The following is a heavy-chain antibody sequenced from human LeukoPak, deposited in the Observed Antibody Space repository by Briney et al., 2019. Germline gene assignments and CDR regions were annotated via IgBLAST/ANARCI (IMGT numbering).Heavy chain of an antibody. J-gene: IGHJ6*03. CDR3: ARDLYDFWSGYYDPPYYYYYYMDV. V-gene: IGHV3-30*04. CDR1: GFTFSSYA. CDR2: ISYDGSNK. D-gene: IGHD3-3*01. Sequence: AGGPLRLSCAASGFTFSSYAMHWVRQAPGKGLEWVAVISYDGSNKYYADSVKGRFTISRDNSKNTLYLQMNSLRAEDTAVYYCARDLYDFWSGYYDPPYYYYYYMDVWGKGTTVTVSS.